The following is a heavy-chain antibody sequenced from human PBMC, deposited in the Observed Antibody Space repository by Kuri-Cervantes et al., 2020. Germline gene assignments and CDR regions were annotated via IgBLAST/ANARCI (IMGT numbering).Heavy chain of an antibody. CDR1: GYIFTSYG. CDR2: ISPYNGNT. CDR3: ARDLVPAARSPVAEAY. Sequence: ASVKVSCKASGYIFTSYGITWVRQAPGQGLEWMGCISPYNGNTNYAQKLQGRVTMTTDTSTSTAYMELRSLRSDDTAVYYCARDLVPAARSPVAEAYWGQGTLVTVSS. D-gene: IGHD2-2*01. V-gene: IGHV1-18*01. J-gene: IGHJ4*02.